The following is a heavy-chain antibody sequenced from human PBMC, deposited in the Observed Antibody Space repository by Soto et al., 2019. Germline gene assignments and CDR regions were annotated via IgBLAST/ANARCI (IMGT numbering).Heavy chain of an antibody. Sequence: QVHLVESGGGVVQPGSSLRLSCAASELTFRIFAMHWLRQSPGKGLEWVAVISYDGSRKADSVKGRFTVSRDNSWNTLNLQMNSLRAEDTAIYYCARGDREDIEEVVGVRPGEYSMDVWGQGTTVTVSS. V-gene: IGHV3-30-3*01. CDR1: ELTFRIFA. CDR2: ISYDGSRK. CDR3: ARGDREDIEEVVGVRPGEYSMDV. D-gene: IGHD1-26*01. J-gene: IGHJ6*02.